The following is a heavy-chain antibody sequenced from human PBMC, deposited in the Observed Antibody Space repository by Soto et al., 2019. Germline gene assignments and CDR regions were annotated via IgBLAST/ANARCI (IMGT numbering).Heavy chain of an antibody. CDR1: GGSFSGYY. J-gene: IGHJ6*03. Sequence: SETLSLTCAVYGGSFSGYYWSWIRQPPGKGLEWIGEINHSGSTNYNPSLKSRVTISVDTSKNQFSLKLSSVTAADTAVYYCARGPSETAANYYYYMDVWGKGTTVT. V-gene: IGHV4-34*01. CDR2: INHSGST. CDR3: ARGPSETAANYYYYMDV. D-gene: IGHD2-2*01.